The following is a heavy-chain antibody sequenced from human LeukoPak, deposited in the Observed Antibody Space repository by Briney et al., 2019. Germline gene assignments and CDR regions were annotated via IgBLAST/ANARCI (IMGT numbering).Heavy chain of an antibody. CDR3: ARAHSGQEWWFDY. Sequence: GGPLRLPCAPSVLTFSSHSMIWVRQAPGKGLEWVSSISSSSSYIYDADSVKGRFTISRNNAKNSLYMQMNSLRAEDTAMYYCARAHSGQEWWFDYWGQGTLVTVSS. CDR2: ISSSSSYI. D-gene: IGHD2-15*01. CDR1: VLTFSSHS. J-gene: IGHJ4*02. V-gene: IGHV3-21*01.